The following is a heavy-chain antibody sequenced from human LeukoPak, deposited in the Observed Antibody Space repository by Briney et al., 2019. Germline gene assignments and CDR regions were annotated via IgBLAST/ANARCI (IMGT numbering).Heavy chain of an antibody. CDR1: GFTFSSYS. J-gene: IGHJ5*02. CDR2: ISSSSSTI. CDR3: ARRGYGSSGYTNWFDP. V-gene: IGHV3-48*02. Sequence: GGSLRLSCAASGFTFSSYSMNWVRQALRKGLEWISYISSSSSTIYSADSVKGRFTISRDNAKNSLYLQMNSLRDEDTAVYYCARRGYGSSGYTNWFDPWGQGTLVTVSS. D-gene: IGHD3-22*01.